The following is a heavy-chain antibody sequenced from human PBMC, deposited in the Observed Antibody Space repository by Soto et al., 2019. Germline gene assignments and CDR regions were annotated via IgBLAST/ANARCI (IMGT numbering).Heavy chain of an antibody. CDR2: IYHSGST. Sequence: QVQLQESGPGLVKPSGTLYLTCAVSSGSISSGSWWGWVRQPPGKGLEWIGAIYHSGSTNHSPSLKSRVTISLDKSKNQFTLKLSSVTAADTAVYYCARGALDYGVYGPLDYWGQGTLVTVSS. D-gene: IGHD4-17*01. CDR1: SGSISSGSW. V-gene: IGHV4-4*02. CDR3: ARGALDYGVYGPLDY. J-gene: IGHJ4*02.